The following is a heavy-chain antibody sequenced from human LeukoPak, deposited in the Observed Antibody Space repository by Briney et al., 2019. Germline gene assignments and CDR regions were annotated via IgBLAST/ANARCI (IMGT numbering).Heavy chain of an antibody. CDR1: GFTFSSYG. J-gene: IGHJ4*02. V-gene: IGHV3-30*18. Sequence: PGGSLRLSCAASGFTFSSYGMHWVRQAPGKGLEWVAVISYDGSNKYYADSVKGRFTISRDNSKNSLYLQMNSLRTEDTALYYCAKDIGGWVDYWGQGTPVTVSS. CDR3: AKDIGGWVDY. D-gene: IGHD6-19*01. CDR2: ISYDGSNK.